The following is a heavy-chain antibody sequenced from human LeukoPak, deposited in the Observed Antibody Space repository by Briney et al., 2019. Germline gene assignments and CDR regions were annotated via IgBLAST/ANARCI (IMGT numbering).Heavy chain of an antibody. J-gene: IGHJ4*02. V-gene: IGHV3-64D*06. Sequence: GRSLRLSCSASGFTFSSYAMHWVRQAPGKGLEYVSAISSNGGSTYYADSVKGRFTISRDNSKNTLYLQMSSLRAEDTAVYYCVKNYYYGSGSYLQVPYWGQGTLVTVSS. CDR1: GFTFSSYA. D-gene: IGHD3-10*01. CDR3: VKNYYYGSGSYLQVPY. CDR2: ISSNGGST.